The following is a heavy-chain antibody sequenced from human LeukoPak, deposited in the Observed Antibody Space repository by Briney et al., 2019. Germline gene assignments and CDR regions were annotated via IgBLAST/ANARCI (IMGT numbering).Heavy chain of an antibody. CDR2: INPDSGGT. V-gene: IGHV1-2*02. D-gene: IGHD6-19*01. Sequence: ASVKVSCKASAYTFTGYYMHWVRQAPGQGLEWMGWINPDSGGTNYAQKFQGRVTMTRDTSISTAYMEVSRLRSDDTAVYYCAREGSGWYGNFDYWGQGTLVTVSS. CDR1: AYTFTGYY. J-gene: IGHJ4*02. CDR3: AREGSGWYGNFDY.